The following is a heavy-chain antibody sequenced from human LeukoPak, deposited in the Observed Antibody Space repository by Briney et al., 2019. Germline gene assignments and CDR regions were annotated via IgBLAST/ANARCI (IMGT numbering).Heavy chain of an antibody. J-gene: IGHJ4*02. CDR2: IYYSGST. V-gene: IGHV4-59*11. Sequence: SETLSLTCTVSGGSISSHYWSWIRQPPGKGLDWIGYIYYSGSTNYNPSLKSRVTMSVDTSKNQFSLKLSSVTAADTAVYYCARGDGDYWGQGTLVTVSS. CDR3: ARGDGDY. CDR1: GGSISSHY. D-gene: IGHD5-24*01.